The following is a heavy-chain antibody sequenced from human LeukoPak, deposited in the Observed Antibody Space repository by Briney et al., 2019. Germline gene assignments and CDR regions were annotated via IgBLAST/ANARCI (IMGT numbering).Heavy chain of an antibody. CDR3: ARQGTFTYGMDV. CDR2: INHSGST. CDR1: GGSFSGYY. D-gene: IGHD3-3*02. J-gene: IGHJ6*02. V-gene: IGHV4-34*01. Sequence: SETLSLTCAVYGGSFSGYYWNWIRQPPGKGLEWIGEINHSGSTDYNPSLKSRVTLSVDTSKNQFSLKLNSVTAADTAVYYCARQGTFTYGMDVWGQGTTVTVS.